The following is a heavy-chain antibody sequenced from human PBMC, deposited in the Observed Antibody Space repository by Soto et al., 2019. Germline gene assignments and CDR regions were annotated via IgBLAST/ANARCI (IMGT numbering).Heavy chain of an antibody. J-gene: IGHJ4*02. CDR1: GGSISSSSYY. CDR3: ARVVVVTRISDY. Sequence: SETLSLTCTISGGSISSSSYYWGWIRQPPGKGLEWIGSIYYSGSTYYNPSLKSRVTISVDTSKNQFSLKLSSVTAADTAVYYCARVVVVTRISDYWGQGTLVTVSS. V-gene: IGHV4-39*01. CDR2: IYYSGST. D-gene: IGHD2-21*02.